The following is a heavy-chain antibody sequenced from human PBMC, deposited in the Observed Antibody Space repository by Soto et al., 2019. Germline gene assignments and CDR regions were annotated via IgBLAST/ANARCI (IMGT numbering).Heavy chain of an antibody. Sequence: GGSLRLSCAASGFTFSSYGMHWVRQAPGKGLEWVAVISYDGSNKYYADSVKGRFTISRDNSKNTLYLQMNSLRAEDTAVYYCAKSPLGSHIISYCGGDCYGMDGWGQGTTVTVSS. D-gene: IGHD2-21*01. CDR1: GFTFSSYG. J-gene: IGHJ6*02. CDR2: ISYDGSNK. CDR3: AKSPLGSHIISYCGGDCYGMDG. V-gene: IGHV3-30*18.